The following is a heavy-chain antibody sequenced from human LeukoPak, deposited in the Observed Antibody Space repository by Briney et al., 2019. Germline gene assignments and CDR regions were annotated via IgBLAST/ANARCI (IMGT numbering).Heavy chain of an antibody. J-gene: IGHJ4*02. CDR2: IWYDGSNK. V-gene: IGHV3-33*01. D-gene: IGHD3-10*01. CDR1: GFTFSSYG. Sequence: PGRSLRLSCAASGFTFSSYGMHWVRQAPGKGLEWVAVIWYDGSNKYYADSVKGRFTISRDNSKNTLYLQMNSLRAEDTAVYHCARNYGSGSYYPDYWGQGTLVTVSS. CDR3: ARNYGSGSYYPDY.